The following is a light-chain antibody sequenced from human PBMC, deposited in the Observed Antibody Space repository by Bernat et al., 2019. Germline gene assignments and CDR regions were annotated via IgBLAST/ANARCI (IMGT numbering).Light chain of an antibody. Sequence: DIQMTQSPSSLSASVGDRVTITCRASQSISSYLNWYQQKPGKAPKLLIYAASSLQSWVPSRFSGSGSGTDFTLTISSLQPEDFATYYCQQSYSTPITVGQGIGLEIK. V-gene: IGKV1-39*01. CDR2: AAS. CDR3: QQSYSTPIT. J-gene: IGKJ5*01. CDR1: QSISSY.